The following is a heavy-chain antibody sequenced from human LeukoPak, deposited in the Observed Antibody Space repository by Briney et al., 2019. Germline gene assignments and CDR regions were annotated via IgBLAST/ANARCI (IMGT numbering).Heavy chain of an antibody. CDR1: GFIATSNY. CDR3: ATGGRSGMAFDF. CDR2: IYGGGNT. V-gene: IGHV3-53*01. J-gene: IGHJ4*02. Sequence: GGSLRLSCTFSGFIATSNYMAWVRQSPGKGLQWISFIYGGGNTLYADSVRDRFSISRDNSKSTLYLQMSSLRVEDTAVYYCATGGRSGMAFDFWGQGTLVTVSS. D-gene: IGHD2-8*01.